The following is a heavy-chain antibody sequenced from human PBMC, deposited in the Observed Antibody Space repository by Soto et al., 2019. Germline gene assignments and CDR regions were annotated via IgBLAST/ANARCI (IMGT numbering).Heavy chain of an antibody. CDR3: ARHRHPRGTVGATSPLDP. V-gene: IGHV3-53*01. J-gene: IGHJ5*02. D-gene: IGHD1-26*01. CDR1: GFSVSSNY. CDR2: HYSGGST. Sequence: GGSLRLSCAISGFSVSSNYLSWVRQAPVKGLEWVSVHYSGGSTYYADSVQGRFTISRDKSNNTLYLQMRRVRAEDTAVYFCARHRHPRGTVGATSPLDPWGQGTQVTVSS.